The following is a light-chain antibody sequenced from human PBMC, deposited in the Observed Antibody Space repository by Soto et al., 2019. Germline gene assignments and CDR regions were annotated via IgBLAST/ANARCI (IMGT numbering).Light chain of an antibody. CDR1: SSDFGGYNY. CDR2: HVS. CDR3: TSFTSANLYV. J-gene: IGLJ1*01. V-gene: IGLV2-14*03. Sequence: QSVVTQPASVSGSPGQAITISCTGTSSDFGGYNYVSWDQQYPGKVPKLLISHVSNRPSGVSNRFSGSKSGNTASLTISGLQAEDVADYFCTSFTSANLYVFGTATKVTVL.